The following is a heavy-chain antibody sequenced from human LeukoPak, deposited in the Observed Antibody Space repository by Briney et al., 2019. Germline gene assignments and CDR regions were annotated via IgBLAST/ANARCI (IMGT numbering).Heavy chain of an antibody. Sequence: GGSLRLSCAASGFTFMNHAMNWVRQAPGKGLEWVSSISSSSSYTYYADSVRGRFTISRDNARNSLYLQMSSLGAEDTAVYYCANYHGNSGYFAFDHWGQGNLVTVSS. CDR1: GFTFMNHA. CDR2: ISSSSSYT. J-gene: IGHJ4*02. V-gene: IGHV3-21*01. CDR3: ANYHGNSGYFAFDH. D-gene: IGHD3-22*01.